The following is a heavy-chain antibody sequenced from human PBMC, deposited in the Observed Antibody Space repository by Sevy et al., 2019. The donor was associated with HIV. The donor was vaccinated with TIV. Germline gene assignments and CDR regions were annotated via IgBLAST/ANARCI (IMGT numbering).Heavy chain of an antibody. V-gene: IGHV3-30-3*01. Sequence: GGSLRLSCAASGFTFSSYAMHWVRQAPGKGLEWVAVISYDGSNKYYADSVKGRFTISRDNSKNTLYLQMNSLRVEDTAVYYCARDLGIPWSGYLDYWGQGPLVTVSS. D-gene: IGHD3-3*01. CDR1: GFTFSSYA. CDR2: ISYDGSNK. J-gene: IGHJ4*02. CDR3: ARDLGIPWSGYLDY.